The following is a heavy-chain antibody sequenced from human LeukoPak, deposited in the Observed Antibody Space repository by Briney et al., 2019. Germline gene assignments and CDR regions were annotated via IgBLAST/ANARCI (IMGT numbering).Heavy chain of an antibody. V-gene: IGHV4-59*01. CDR2: IYYSGST. CDR1: GGSISSYY. D-gene: IGHD5-18*01. J-gene: IGHJ6*03. Sequence: KASETLSLTCTVSGGSISSYYWSWIRQPPGKGLEWIGYIYYSGSTNYNPSLKSRVTISVDTSKNQFSLKLSSVTAADTAVYYCAREVRRGYSYGYGPVRDYYYYMDVWGKGTTVTVSS. CDR3: AREVRRGYSYGYGPVRDYYYYMDV.